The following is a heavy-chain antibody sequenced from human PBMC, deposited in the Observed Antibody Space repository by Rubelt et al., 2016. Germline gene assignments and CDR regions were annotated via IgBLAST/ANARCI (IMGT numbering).Heavy chain of an antibody. J-gene: IGHJ6*02. CDR2: IYYSGST. CDR3: ARDSEVRGAYYYYGMDV. V-gene: IGHV4-31*03. CDR1: GGSISSSSYY. D-gene: IGHD3-10*01. Sequence: QLQLQESGPGLVKPSETLSLTCTVSGGSISSSSYYWSWIRQHPGKGLEWIGYIYYSGSTYYNPSLKSRVTISVDTSKTQFSLKLSSVTAADTAVYYCARDSEVRGAYYYYGMDVWGQGTTVTVSS.